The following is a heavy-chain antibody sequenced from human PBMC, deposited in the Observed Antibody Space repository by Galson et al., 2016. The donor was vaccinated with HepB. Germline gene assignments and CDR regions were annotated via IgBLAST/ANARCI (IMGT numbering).Heavy chain of an antibody. D-gene: IGHD1-1*01. CDR2: ISYDGTEK. CDR3: ARHRPHDVLIKEDYVYVMDV. Sequence: SLRLSCAASGFTSSTYGFHWVRQAPGKAPEWLSLISYDGTEKSYGASVEGRFTISRDNSRSTLYLQMKSLRHEDTAVYYCARHRPHDVLIKEDYVYVMDVWGQGTSVTVSS. J-gene: IGHJ6*02. V-gene: IGHV3-30-3*01. CDR1: GFTSSTYG.